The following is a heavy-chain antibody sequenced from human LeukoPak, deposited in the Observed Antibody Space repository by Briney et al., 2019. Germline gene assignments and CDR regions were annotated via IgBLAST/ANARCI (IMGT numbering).Heavy chain of an antibody. Sequence: GGSLRLSCAASGFTFSSYWMSWVRQAPGKGLEWVANIKQDGSEKYYVDSVKGRFTISRDNAKNSLYLQMNSLRAEDTAVYYCARTYSSSWSPGPYYFDYWGQGTLVTVSS. D-gene: IGHD6-13*01. V-gene: IGHV3-7*01. CDR2: IKQDGSEK. CDR1: GFTFSSYW. CDR3: ARTYSSSWSPGPYYFDY. J-gene: IGHJ4*02.